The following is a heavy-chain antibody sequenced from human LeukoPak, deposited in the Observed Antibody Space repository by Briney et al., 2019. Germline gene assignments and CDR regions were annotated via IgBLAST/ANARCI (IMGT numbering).Heavy chain of an antibody. CDR1: GFTFSGYY. V-gene: IGHV1-2*02. Sequence: ASVKVSCKASGFTFSGYYMHWVRQAPGQGLEWMAWISPNSGGTNYVQKFQGRVTVTRDASISTDYMEISGLTSDDTALYYCAREPSGSGGYDYWGQGTLVTVSS. CDR3: AREPSGSGGYDY. D-gene: IGHD3-10*01. J-gene: IGHJ4*02. CDR2: ISPNSGGT.